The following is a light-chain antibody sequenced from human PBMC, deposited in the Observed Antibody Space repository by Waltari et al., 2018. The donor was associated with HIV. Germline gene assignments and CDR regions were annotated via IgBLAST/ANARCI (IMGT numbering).Light chain of an antibody. CDR3: GTWDSRLSAAV. Sequence: QSVLTQPPSVSAAPGQKVTISCSGSGSNIGNNYVSWYQHLPGTAPKHLIYDNNRRPSGIPDRFPASKSGTSATLAITGLQTGDEADYYCGTWDSRLSAAVFGGGTKVTVL. CDR1: GSNIGNNY. CDR2: DNN. J-gene: IGLJ2*01. V-gene: IGLV1-51*01.